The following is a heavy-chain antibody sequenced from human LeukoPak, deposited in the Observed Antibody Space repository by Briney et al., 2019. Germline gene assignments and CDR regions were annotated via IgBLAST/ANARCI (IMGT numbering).Heavy chain of an antibody. V-gene: IGHV4-34*01. CDR2: INHSGST. CDR3: ARDLYYYYGMDV. CDR1: GGSFSGYY. Sequence: SETLSLTCAVYGGSFSGYYWSWIRQPPGKGLEWIGEINHSGSTNYNPSLKSRVTISVDTSKNQFSLKLSSVTAADTAVYYCARDLYYYYGMDVWGQGTTVTVSS. J-gene: IGHJ6*02.